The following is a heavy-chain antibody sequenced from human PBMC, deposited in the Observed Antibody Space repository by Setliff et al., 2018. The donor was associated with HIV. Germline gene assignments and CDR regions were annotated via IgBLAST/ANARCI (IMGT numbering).Heavy chain of an antibody. J-gene: IGHJ4*02. Sequence: ASVKVSCKASGYTFNNYGISWVRQAPGQGLEWMGWISTYNGNTNYAQKFQGRVTLTTDTSTNTAHMELRGLKSDDTAMYYCARDSEAGVWGQGTLVTVS. V-gene: IGHV1-18*01. CDR2: ISTYNGNT. CDR1: GYTFNNYG. CDR3: ARDSEAGV. D-gene: IGHD3-10*01.